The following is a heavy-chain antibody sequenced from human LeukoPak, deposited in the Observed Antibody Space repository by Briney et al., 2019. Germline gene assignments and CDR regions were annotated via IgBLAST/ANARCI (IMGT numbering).Heavy chain of an antibody. CDR2: ISSSSSYI. J-gene: IGHJ3*02. V-gene: IGHV3-21*01. CDR3: ARDSGSYPHDAFDI. D-gene: IGHD1-26*01. CDR1: GFTFSSYS. Sequence: PGGSLRLSCAASGFTFSSYSMNWVRQAPGKGLEWVSSISSSSSYIYYADSVKGRFTISRDNAKNTLYLKMNSLRVEDTAVYYCARDSGSYPHDAFDIWGQGTMVTVSS.